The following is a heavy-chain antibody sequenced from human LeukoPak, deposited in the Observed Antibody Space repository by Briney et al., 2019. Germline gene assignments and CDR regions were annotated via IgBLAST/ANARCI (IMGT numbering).Heavy chain of an antibody. J-gene: IGHJ1*01. V-gene: IGHV1-69*04. D-gene: IGHD1-26*01. CDR2: IIPILGIA. CDR3: ARDPMEWELLSGLDRVEYFQH. Sequence: GASVKVSCKASGGTFSSYAISWVRQAPGQGLEWMGRIIPILGIANYAQKFQGRVTITADKSTSTAYMELSSLRSEDTAVYYCARDPMEWELLSGLDRVEYFQHWGQGTLVTVSS. CDR1: GGTFSSYA.